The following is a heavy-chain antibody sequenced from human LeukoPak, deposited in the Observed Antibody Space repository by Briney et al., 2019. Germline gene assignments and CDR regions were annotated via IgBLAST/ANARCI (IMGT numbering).Heavy chain of an antibody. J-gene: IGHJ5*02. CDR2: IYPGDSDT. V-gene: IGHV5-51*01. Sequence: GESLKISCKGSGYSFTSYWIGWVRQMPGKGLEWMGIIYPGDSDTRYSPSFQGQVTISADKSISTAYLQWSSLKASDTAMYYCARNLESYSSSRGWFDPWGQGTLVTVSS. D-gene: IGHD6-13*01. CDR1: GYSFTSYW. CDR3: ARNLESYSSSRGWFDP.